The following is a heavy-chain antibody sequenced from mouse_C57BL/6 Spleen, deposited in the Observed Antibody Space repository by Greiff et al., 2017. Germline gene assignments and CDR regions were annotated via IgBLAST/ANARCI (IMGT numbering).Heavy chain of an antibody. CDR3: TRDAYGNYD. V-gene: IGHV14-4*01. CDR1: GFNIKDDY. Sequence: VQLQQPGAELVRPGASVKLSCTASGFNIKDDYMHWVKQRPEQGLEWIGWIDPENGDTEYASKVPGKATITADTSSNTAYLQLSSLTSEDIAVYYCTRDAYGNYDWGQGTTLTVSS. J-gene: IGHJ2*01. CDR2: IDPENGDT. D-gene: IGHD2-1*01.